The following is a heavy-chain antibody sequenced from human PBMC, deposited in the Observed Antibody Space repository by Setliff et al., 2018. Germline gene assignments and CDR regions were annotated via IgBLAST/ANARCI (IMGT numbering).Heavy chain of an antibody. J-gene: IGHJ4*02. CDR2: INTNTGNP. V-gene: IGHV7-4-1*02. CDR1: GYTFTSYA. Sequence: ASVKVSCKASGYTFTSYAVNWVRQAPGQGLEWMGWINTNTGNPTYAQGFTGRFVFSLDTSVSTAYLQISSLKPEDTAVYYCASSHDSSGYYYSWYFDFWGQGTLVTVSS. D-gene: IGHD3-22*01. CDR3: ASSHDSSGYYYSWYFDF.